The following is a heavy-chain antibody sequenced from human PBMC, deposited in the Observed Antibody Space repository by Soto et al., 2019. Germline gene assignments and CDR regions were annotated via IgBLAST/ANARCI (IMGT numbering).Heavy chain of an antibody. J-gene: IGHJ4*02. CDR3: AKDIREYGSGWTYFDN. CDR2: ISWNSGRI. V-gene: IGHV3-9*01. CDR1: GFTFDDYA. D-gene: IGHD6-19*01. Sequence: EVQLVESVGGLVQPGRSLRLACAASGFTFDDYAMHWVRQGPGKGLEWVSGISWNSGRIDYADSVKGRFTISRDNAKKSLYLQMHSLRGEDTALYYCAKDIREYGSGWTYFDNWGQGTVVTVSS.